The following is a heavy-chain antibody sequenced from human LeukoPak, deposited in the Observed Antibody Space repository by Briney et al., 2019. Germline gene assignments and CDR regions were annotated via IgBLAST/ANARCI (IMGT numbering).Heavy chain of an antibody. CDR3: ARDRHRYRGSNGDGDAFDI. CDR2: IYTDGRT. J-gene: IGHJ3*02. CDR1: GFSVSSNY. V-gene: IGHV3-53*01. Sequence: GGSLRLSCAASGFSVSSNYISWVRQAPGEGLKWVSIIYTDGRTFHAASATGRFTMSRDNSKNTLDLQMNSLRAEDTAIYFCARDRHRYRGSNGDGDAFDIWGQGTKVTVSS. D-gene: IGHD5-12*01.